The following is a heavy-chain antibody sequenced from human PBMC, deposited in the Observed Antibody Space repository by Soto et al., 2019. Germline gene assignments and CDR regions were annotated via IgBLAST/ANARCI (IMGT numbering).Heavy chain of an antibody. D-gene: IGHD6-13*01. Sequence: ASVKVSCKASGYTFTGYYMHWVRHAPGQRLEWMGWIIPSNGNTKYSQKFQGRVTITSDTSASTVYMELNSLRSEDTAMYYCARDDGSSWQLDYWGQGAPVTVSS. CDR2: IIPSNGNT. V-gene: IGHV1-3*01. CDR1: GYTFTGYY. J-gene: IGHJ4*02. CDR3: ARDDGSSWQLDY.